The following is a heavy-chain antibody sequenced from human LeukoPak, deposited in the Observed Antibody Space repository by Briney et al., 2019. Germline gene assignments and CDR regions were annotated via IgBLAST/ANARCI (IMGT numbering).Heavy chain of an antibody. D-gene: IGHD5-18*01. CDR2: IYYSGST. CDR3: ARVSPVDTAMAYYFDY. V-gene: IGHV4-31*03. J-gene: IGHJ4*02. CDR1: GGSVSSGSYY. Sequence: SETLSLTCTVSGGSVSSGSYYWSWIRQPPGKGLEWIGYIYYSGSTYYNPSLKSRVTISVDTSKNQFSLKLTSVTAADTAVYYCARVSPVDTAMAYYFDYWGQGTLVTVSS.